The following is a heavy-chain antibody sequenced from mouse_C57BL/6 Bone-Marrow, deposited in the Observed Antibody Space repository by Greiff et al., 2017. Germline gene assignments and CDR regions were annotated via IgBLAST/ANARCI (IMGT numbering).Heavy chain of an antibody. V-gene: IGHV14-4*01. CDR2: IDPENGDT. J-gene: IGHJ3*01. Sequence: EVQLQQSGAELVRPGASVKLSCTASGFNIKDDYMHWVKQRPEKGLEWIGWIDPENGDTEYASKFQGKATITADTSSNTAYLQLSSLTSEDTAVYYCTTGRRAWFAYWGQGTLVTVSA. CDR3: TTGRRAWFAY. CDR1: GFNIKDDY.